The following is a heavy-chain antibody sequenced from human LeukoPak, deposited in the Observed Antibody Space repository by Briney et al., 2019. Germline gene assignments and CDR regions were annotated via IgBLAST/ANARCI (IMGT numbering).Heavy chain of an antibody. CDR1: GGSISSYY. CDR3: ARVAVVVPAANDAFDI. J-gene: IGHJ3*02. CDR2: IYYSGST. V-gene: IGHV4-59*12. Sequence: SETLSLTCTVSGGSISSYYWSWIRQPPGKGLEWIGYIYYSGSTNYNPSLKSRVTISVDTSKNQFSLKLSSVTAADTAVYYCARVAVVVPAANDAFDIWGQGTMVTVSS. D-gene: IGHD2-2*01.